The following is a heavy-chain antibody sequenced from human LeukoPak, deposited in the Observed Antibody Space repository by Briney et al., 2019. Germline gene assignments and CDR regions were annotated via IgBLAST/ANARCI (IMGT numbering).Heavy chain of an antibody. CDR2: INPNSGGT. CDR1: GYTFTGYY. J-gene: IGHJ4*02. CDR3: ARGVATIQGGGIYYFDY. Sequence: ASVKVSCKASGYTFTGYYMHWVRQAPGQGLEWMGWINPNSGGTNYAQKFQGWVTMTRDTSISTAYMELSRLRSDDTAVYYCARGVATIQGGGIYYFDYWGQGTLVTVSS. V-gene: IGHV1-2*04. D-gene: IGHD5-12*01.